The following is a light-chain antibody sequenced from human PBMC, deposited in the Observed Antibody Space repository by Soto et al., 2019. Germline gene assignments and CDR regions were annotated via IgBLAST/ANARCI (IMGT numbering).Light chain of an antibody. V-gene: IGLV2-8*01. CDR2: AVS. CDR1: SSDVGGYNY. J-gene: IGLJ2*01. Sequence: QSALTQPPSASGSPGQSVTISCTGTSSDVGGYNYVSWYQQHPGKAPKLMIYAVSKRPSGVPDRFSGSKSGNTASLTVSGLQGEDEAGYYCSSYAGSNKVFGGGTKLTVL. CDR3: SSYAGSNKV.